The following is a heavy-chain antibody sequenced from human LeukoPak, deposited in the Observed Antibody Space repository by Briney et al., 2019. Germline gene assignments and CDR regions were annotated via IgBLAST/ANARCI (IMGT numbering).Heavy chain of an antibody. J-gene: IGHJ4*02. CDR1: GFTFSSYA. V-gene: IGHV3-21*01. D-gene: IGHD4-11*01. Sequence: GGSLRLSCAASGFTFSSYAMSWVRQAPGKGLEWVSSISSYSSNIYYADSVKGRFTISRDIAKNSLYLQINSLRVEDTAVYYCARVHLDYSDFDYWGQGTLVTVSS. CDR2: ISSYSSNI. CDR3: ARVHLDYSDFDY.